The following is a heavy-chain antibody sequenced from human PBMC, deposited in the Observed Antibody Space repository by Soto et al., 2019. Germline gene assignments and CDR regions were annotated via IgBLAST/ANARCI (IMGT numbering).Heavy chain of an antibody. CDR2: IWYDGSER. Sequence: QVQLVESGGGVVQPGRSLRLSCAASGFAFSTYAMHWVRQAPGEGLEWVAVIWYDGSERYYLDSVKGRFTISRDNSKSTLYLQMDSLRAEDTAVYFCATSRPPDRHGFDSWGQGTLVIVSS. CDR1: GFAFSTYA. V-gene: IGHV3-33*01. J-gene: IGHJ4*02. CDR3: ATSRPPDRHGFDS.